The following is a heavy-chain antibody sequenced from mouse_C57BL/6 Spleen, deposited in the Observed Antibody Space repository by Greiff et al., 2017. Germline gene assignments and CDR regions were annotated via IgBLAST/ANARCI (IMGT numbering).Heavy chain of an antibody. V-gene: IGHV1-54*01. CDR1: GYAFTNYL. CDR2: INPGSGGT. CDR3: AKIPYYYGSSGDAMDY. J-gene: IGHJ4*01. D-gene: IGHD1-1*01. Sequence: QVQLQQSGAELVRPGTSVKVSCKASGYAFTNYLIEWVKQRPGQGLEWIGVINPGSGGTNYNEKFKGKATLTADKSSSTAYMQLSSLTSEDSAVYFCAKIPYYYGSSGDAMDYWGQGTSVTVSS.